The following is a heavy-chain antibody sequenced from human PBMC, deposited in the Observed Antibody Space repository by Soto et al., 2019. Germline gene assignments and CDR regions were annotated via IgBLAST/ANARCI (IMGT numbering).Heavy chain of an antibody. CDR1: GWSFSGYY. D-gene: IGHD1-7*01. Sequence: SETLSLTCAVYGWSFSGYYWSWIRQPPGKGLEWIGEINHSGSTNYNPSLKSRVTISVDTSKNQFSLKLSSVTAADTAVYYCASITGTTEAFDIWGQGTMVTVSS. CDR2: INHSGST. CDR3: ASITGTTEAFDI. V-gene: IGHV4-34*01. J-gene: IGHJ3*02.